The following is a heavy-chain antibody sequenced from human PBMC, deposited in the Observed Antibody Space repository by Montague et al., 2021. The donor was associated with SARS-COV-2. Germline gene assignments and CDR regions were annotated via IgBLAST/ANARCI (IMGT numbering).Heavy chain of an antibody. CDR3: AREFDC. CDR2: VNEDGSEE. J-gene: IGHJ4*02. Sequence: SLSLSCAASGFTFSTYWMNWVRQAPGKGLEWVANVNEDGSEEYFVDSVKGRFTISRDNAKNSLFLQMNSLRAEDTAVCYCAREFDCWGQGTLVTVSS. V-gene: IGHV3-7*01. CDR1: GFTFSTYW.